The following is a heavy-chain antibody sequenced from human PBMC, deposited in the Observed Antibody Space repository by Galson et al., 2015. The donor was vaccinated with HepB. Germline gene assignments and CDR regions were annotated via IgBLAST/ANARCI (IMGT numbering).Heavy chain of an antibody. CDR3: ARSDGSGSYYVVDP. CDR1: GFSLSTSGMC. J-gene: IGHJ5*02. V-gene: IGHV2-70*11. D-gene: IGHD3-10*01. CDR2: IDWDDDK. Sequence: PALVKPPQTLTLTCTFSGFSLSTSGMCVSWIRQPPGKALEWLARIDWDDDKYYSTSLKTRLTISKDTSKNQVVLTMTNMDPVDTATYYCARSDGSGSYYVVDPWGQGTLVTVSS.